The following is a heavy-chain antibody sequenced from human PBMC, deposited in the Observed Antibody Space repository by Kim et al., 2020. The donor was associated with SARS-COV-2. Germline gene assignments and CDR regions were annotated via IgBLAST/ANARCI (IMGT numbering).Heavy chain of an antibody. CDR1: GFTFSNAW. CDR2: IKSKTDGGTT. V-gene: IGHV3-15*01. Sequence: GGSLRLSCAASGFTFSNAWMSWVRQAPGKGLEWVGRIKSKTDGGTTDYAAPVKGRFTISRDDSKNTLYLQMNSLKTEDTAVYYCTTDMQQLAPGYYYGMDVWGQGTTVTVSS. J-gene: IGHJ6*02. CDR3: TTDMQQLAPGYYYGMDV. D-gene: IGHD6-13*01.